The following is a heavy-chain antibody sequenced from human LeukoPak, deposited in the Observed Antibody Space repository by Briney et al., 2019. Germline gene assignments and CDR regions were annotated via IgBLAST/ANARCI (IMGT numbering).Heavy chain of an antibody. V-gene: IGHV4-4*07. J-gene: IGHJ3*02. CDR2: IYTSGST. D-gene: IGHD2-2*02. CDR1: GGSISSYY. CDR3: AREEGRYCSSTSCYIGAFDI. Sequence: SATLTLTCTVSGGSISSYYRSWIRQAAGKGLEWIGRIYTSGSTTYNPSLKSRVNMSVDTSKNQFSLKLSSVTAADTAVYYCAREEGRYCSSTSCYIGAFDIWGQGTMVTVSS.